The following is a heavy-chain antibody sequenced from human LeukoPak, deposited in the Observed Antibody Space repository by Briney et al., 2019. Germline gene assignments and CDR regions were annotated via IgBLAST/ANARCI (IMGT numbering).Heavy chain of an antibody. CDR1: GDSVSSNSAA. CDR3: ARGGGDSSSWYGN. V-gene: IGHV6-1*01. CDR2: TYYRSKWYN. D-gene: IGHD6-13*01. Sequence: SQTLSLTCAISGDSVSSNSAAWNWITQSPSRGLEWLGRTYYRSKWYNDYAVSVKSRITINPDTSKNQFSLQLNSVTPEDTAVYHCARGGGDSSSWYGNWGQGTLVTVSS. J-gene: IGHJ4*02.